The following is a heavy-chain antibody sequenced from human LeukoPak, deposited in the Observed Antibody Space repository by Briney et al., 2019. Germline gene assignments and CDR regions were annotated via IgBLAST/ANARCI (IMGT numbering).Heavy chain of an antibody. J-gene: IGHJ5*02. Sequence: PSETLSLTCAVYGGSFSGYYWSWIRQPPGKGLEWIGEINHSGSTNYNPSLKSRVTTSVDTSKNQFSLKLSSVTAADTAVYYCARGGSRITMIVVASNWFDPWGQGTLVTVSS. CDR3: ARGGSRITMIVVASNWFDP. V-gene: IGHV4-34*01. CDR1: GGSFSGYY. D-gene: IGHD3-22*01. CDR2: INHSGST.